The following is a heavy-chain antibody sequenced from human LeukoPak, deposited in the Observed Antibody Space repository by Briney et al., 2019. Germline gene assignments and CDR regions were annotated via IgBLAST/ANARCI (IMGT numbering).Heavy chain of an antibody. CDR1: GFTFSSYD. CDR3: AKLFRTSDY. J-gene: IGHJ4*02. D-gene: IGHD1-1*01. V-gene: IGHV3-23*01. CDR2: IGGSGAGT. Sequence: PGGSLRLSCAASGFTFSSYDMSWVRQAPGKGLEWVSGIGGSGAGTYYADSVKGRFTISRDNSKNTLYLQMNSLRAEDAAVYYCAKLFRTSDYWGQGTLFTVSS.